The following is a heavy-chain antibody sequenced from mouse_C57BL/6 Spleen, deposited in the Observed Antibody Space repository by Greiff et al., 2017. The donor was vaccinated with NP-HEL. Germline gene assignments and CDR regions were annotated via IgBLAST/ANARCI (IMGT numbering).Heavy chain of an antibody. D-gene: IGHD4-1*01. CDR2: INPNNGGT. J-gene: IGHJ2*01. V-gene: IGHV1-22*01. CDR3: ARKRTWDVLDY. CDR1: GYTFTDYN. Sequence: VQLQQSGPELVKPGASVKMSCKASGYTFTDYNMHWVKQSPGKSLEWIGYINPNNGGTSYNQKFKGKATLTVNKSSSTAYMELRSLTSEDSAVYYCARKRTWDVLDYWGQGTTLTVSS.